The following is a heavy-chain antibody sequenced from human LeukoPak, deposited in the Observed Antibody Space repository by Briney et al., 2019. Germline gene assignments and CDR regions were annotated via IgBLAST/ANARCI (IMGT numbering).Heavy chain of an antibody. V-gene: IGHV3-23*01. J-gene: IGHJ4*02. CDR3: AKHDDYYDSSGYYAAFDY. CDR2: ISGSGGST. D-gene: IGHD3-22*01. CDR1: GFTFSSYA. Sequence: QTGGSLRLSCAASGFTFSSYAMSWVRQAPGKGLEWVSAISGSGGSTYYADSVKGRFTISRDNSKNTLYLQMNSLRAEDTAVYYCAKHDDYYDSSGYYAAFDYWGQGTLVTVSS.